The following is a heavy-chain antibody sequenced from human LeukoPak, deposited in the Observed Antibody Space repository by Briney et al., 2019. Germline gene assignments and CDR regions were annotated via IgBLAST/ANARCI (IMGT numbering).Heavy chain of an antibody. D-gene: IGHD2-15*01. CDR3: ARGADSFSWDAFDI. J-gene: IGHJ3*02. CDR1: GFTFSGYA. Sequence: PWGTLRLSRAASGFTFSGYAMHWVPQAPGKGREGWAVISYDGSNEYYADSVKGRFTISRDNSKNTLYLQMNSLRAEDPAVYYCARGADSFSWDAFDIWGQGTMVTVSS. CDR2: ISYDGSNE. V-gene: IGHV3-30-3*01.